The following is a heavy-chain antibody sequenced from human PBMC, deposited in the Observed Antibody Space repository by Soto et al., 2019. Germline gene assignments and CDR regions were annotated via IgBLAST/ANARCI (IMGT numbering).Heavy chain of an antibody. CDR3: ERGTDYTQIASHHYGLDD. CDR1: GGSVTSYY. V-gene: IGHV4-59*02. D-gene: IGHD4-4*01. Sequence: SETLSLTCTVSGGSVTSYYWSWIRQPPGKGMEWIAYIYYSGSTNYNPSLKSRVTVSVDMSKNQFSLTLTSVTAADTAVYYCERGTDYTQIASHHYGLDDWGQGTTVTVSS. CDR2: IYYSGST. J-gene: IGHJ6*02.